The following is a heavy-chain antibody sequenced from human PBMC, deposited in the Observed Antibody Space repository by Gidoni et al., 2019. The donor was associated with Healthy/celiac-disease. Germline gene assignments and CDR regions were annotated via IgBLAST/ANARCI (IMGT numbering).Heavy chain of an antibody. J-gene: IGHJ4*02. CDR2: INSDGSST. D-gene: IGHD6-19*01. CDR1: GFTFSDYW. Sequence: EVQLVESGGGLVQPGGSLRLSWSASGFTFSDYWMHWVRQAPGKGLVWVSRINSDGSSTSYADSVKGRFTISRDNAKNTLYLQMNSLRAEDTAVYYCARDSSIAVAGTSPDYWGQGTLVTVSS. V-gene: IGHV3-74*01. CDR3: ARDSSIAVAGTSPDY.